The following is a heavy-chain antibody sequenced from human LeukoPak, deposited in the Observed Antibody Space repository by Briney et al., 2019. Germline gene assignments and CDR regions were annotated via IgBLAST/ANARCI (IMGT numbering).Heavy chain of an antibody. J-gene: IGHJ4*02. CDR2: IKEDGSEK. V-gene: IGHV3-7*03. CDR1: GFTFSNSW. CDR3: AVCNWNSKRDFDY. Sequence: GGSLRLSCAASGFTFSNSWMGWVRQDPGNGLEWVANIKEDGSEKYHMDSVKGRFTISRDNAKNSLFLQMNSLRAEDTAVYYCAVCNWNSKRDFDYWGQGTLVTVSS. D-gene: IGHD1-7*01.